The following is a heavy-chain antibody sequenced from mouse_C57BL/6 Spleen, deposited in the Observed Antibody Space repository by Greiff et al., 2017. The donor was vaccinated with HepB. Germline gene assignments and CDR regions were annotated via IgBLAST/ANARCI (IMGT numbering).Heavy chain of an antibody. CDR3: ARDATLSSYFDY. Sequence: EVKLVESGGGLVKPGGSLKLSCAASGFTFSSYAMSWVRQTPEKRLEWVATISDGGSYTYYPDNVKGRFTISRDNAKNNLYLQMSHLKSEDTAMYYCARDATLSSYFDYWGQGTTLTVSS. CDR2: ISDGGSYT. J-gene: IGHJ2*01. D-gene: IGHD1-1*01. CDR1: GFTFSSYA. V-gene: IGHV5-4*01.